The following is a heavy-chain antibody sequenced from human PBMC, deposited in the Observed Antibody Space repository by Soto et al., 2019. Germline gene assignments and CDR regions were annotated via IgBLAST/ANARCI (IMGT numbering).Heavy chain of an antibody. J-gene: IGHJ3*02. CDR3: ARDPPPNSGSYGAFDI. CDR2: IYHSGST. CDR1: GGSISSSNW. Sequence: PSETLSLTCAVSGGSISSSNWWSWVRQPPGKGLEWIGEIYHSGSTNYNPSLKSRVTISVDKSKNQFSLKLSSVTAADTAVYYCARDPPPNSGSYGAFDIWGQGTMVTVS. V-gene: IGHV4-4*02. D-gene: IGHD1-26*01.